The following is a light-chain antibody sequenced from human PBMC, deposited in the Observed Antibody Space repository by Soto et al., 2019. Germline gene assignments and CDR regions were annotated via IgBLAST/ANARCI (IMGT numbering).Light chain of an antibody. CDR3: QQYNAWPPT. CDR1: QSVSSN. V-gene: IGKV3-15*01. CDR2: VAS. J-gene: IGKJ1*01. Sequence: EIVMTQSPATLSVSPGERATLSCRASQSVSSNLAWYHQKPGQAPRLLIFVASTRATGIPARFSGRGSGTEFTLTISSLQSEDFAVYYCQQYNAWPPTFGQGTKVEIK.